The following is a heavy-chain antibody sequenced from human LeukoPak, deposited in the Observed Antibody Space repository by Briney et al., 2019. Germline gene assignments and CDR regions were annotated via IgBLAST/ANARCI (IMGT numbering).Heavy chain of an antibody. CDR2: IIPIFGTA. D-gene: IGHD1-7*01. J-gene: IGHJ5*02. CDR3: ARGELELRPFDP. V-gene: IGHV1-69*13. CDR1: GYTFTSYG. Sequence: GASVKVSCKASGYTFTSYGISWVRQAPGQGLEWMGGIIPIFGTANYAQKFQGRVTITADESTSTAYMELSSLRSEDTAVYYCARGELELRPFDPWGQGTLVTVSS.